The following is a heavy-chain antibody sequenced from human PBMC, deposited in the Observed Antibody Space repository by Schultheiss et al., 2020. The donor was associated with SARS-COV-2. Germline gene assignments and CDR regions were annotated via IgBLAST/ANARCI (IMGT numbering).Heavy chain of an antibody. D-gene: IGHD6-19*01. CDR1: GFTFSSYA. J-gene: IGHJ4*02. CDR2: ISSSSSYI. Sequence: GGSLRLSCAASGFTFSSYAMSWVRQAPGKGLEWVSSISSSSSYIYYADSVKGRFTISRDNAKNSLYLQMNSLRAEDTAVYYCAREGIAVAGTEGSFDYWGQGSLVTVAS. V-gene: IGHV3-21*01. CDR3: AREGIAVAGTEGSFDY.